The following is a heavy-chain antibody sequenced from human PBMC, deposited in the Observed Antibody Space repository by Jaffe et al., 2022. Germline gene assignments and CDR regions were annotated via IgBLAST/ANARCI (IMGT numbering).Heavy chain of an antibody. CDR2: IIPILGIA. Sequence: QVQLVQSGAEVKKPGSSVKVSCKASGGTFSSYTISWVRQAPGQGLEWMGRIIPILGIANYAQKFQGRVTITADKSTSTAYMELSSLRSEDTAVYYCARDALSGSYYVIGSYWGQGTLVTVSS. J-gene: IGHJ4*02. D-gene: IGHD1-26*01. CDR3: ARDALSGSYYVIGSY. CDR1: GGTFSSYT. V-gene: IGHV1-69*08.